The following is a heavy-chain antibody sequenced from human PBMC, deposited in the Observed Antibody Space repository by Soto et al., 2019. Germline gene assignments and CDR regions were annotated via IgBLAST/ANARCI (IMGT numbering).Heavy chain of an antibody. V-gene: IGHV1-18*01. Sequence: ASVTVSCKTSGYPFTSNRLSWVRRAPGQGLEWMEWISPHSGNAKYAQKFQDRVTMTADTAASTVYMELRSLRSDDSAVFYCASYGDVGVYFLDYWGQGTLVTVSS. CDR3: ASYGDVGVYFLDY. CDR1: GYPFTSNR. D-gene: IGHD4-17*01. CDR2: ISPHSGNA. J-gene: IGHJ4*02.